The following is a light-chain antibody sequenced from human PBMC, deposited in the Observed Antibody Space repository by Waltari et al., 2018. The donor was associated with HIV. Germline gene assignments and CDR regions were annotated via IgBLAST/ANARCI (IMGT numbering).Light chain of an antibody. V-gene: IGKV3-20*01. Sequence: EIVLTQSPGTLSLSPGERATLSCRASQSVSSSHLAWYQQKPGQPPRLLIYGASSRATGVPDRFSGSESGADFTLTISRLEPEDFAMYYCQQYVSLPTFGPGTRVDIK. CDR2: GAS. CDR3: QQYVSLPT. CDR1: QSVSSSH. J-gene: IGKJ3*01.